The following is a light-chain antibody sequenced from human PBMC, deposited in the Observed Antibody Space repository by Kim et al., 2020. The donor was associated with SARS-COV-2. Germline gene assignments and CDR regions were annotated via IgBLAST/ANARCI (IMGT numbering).Light chain of an antibody. CDR1: QSVISN. CDR3: QQYRNWPYT. V-gene: IGKV3-15*01. Sequence: SLSPREGATLTCKASQSVISNLAWYQQKPGQAPSLLIYDASTRATGVPGRFRGSGSGTEFTLTISSLQSEDFAVYFCQQYRNWPYTFSQGTKLEI. CDR2: DAS. J-gene: IGKJ2*01.